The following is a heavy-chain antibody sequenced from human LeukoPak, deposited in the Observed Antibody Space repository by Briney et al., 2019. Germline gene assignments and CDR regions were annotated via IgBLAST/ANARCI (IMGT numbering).Heavy chain of an antibody. CDR2: IYTSGST. Sequence: SETLSLTCTVSGDSISSGNYYWTWIRQPAGKGLEWIGRIYTSGSTNYNPSLKSRVTISVDTSKNQFSLKLSSVTAADTAVYYCARGYSSSWYFNWFDPWGQGTLVTVSS. CDR1: GDSISSGNYY. D-gene: IGHD6-13*01. V-gene: IGHV4-61*02. J-gene: IGHJ5*02. CDR3: ARGYSSSWYFNWFDP.